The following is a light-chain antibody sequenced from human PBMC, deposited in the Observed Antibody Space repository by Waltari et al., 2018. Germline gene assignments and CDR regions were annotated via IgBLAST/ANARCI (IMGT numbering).Light chain of an antibody. CDR2: DVS. J-gene: IGLJ3*02. Sequence: QSALTQPASVSGSPGQSITIPCTGTSSDVGGYNYVPWYQHHPGKAPKLIIYDVSKRPSGVSNRFSGSKSRNTASLTISGLQAEDEADYYCSSYTSSSTWVFGGGTKLTVL. CDR3: SSYTSSSTWV. CDR1: SSDVGGYNY. V-gene: IGLV2-14*03.